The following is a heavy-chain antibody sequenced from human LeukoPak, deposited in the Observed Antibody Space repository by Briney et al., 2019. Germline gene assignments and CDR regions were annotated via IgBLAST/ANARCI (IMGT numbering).Heavy chain of an antibody. D-gene: IGHD1-26*01. CDR2: TYYRSKWYS. CDR3: ASKNYYSA. V-gene: IGHV6-1*01. Sequence: SQTLSLTCAISGDSVSGSSATWNWIRQSPSRGLEWQGRTYYRSKWYSDYAVSVKSRITINPDTSKNQVSLQLNSVTPDDTAVYYCASKNYYSAWGQGTLVTVSS. CDR1: GDSVSGSSAT. J-gene: IGHJ5*02.